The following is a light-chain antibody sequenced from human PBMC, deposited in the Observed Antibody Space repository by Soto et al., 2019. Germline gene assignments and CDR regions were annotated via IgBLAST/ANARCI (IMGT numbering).Light chain of an antibody. CDR2: RAS. V-gene: IGKV1-9*01. CDR3: QQYNSYS. CDR1: QGIRSY. J-gene: IGKJ1*01. Sequence: DIQLTQSPSFLSASVGDRITITCRASQGIRSYLVWYQQRPGTAPKVLISRASRLHTGVPSRVSGSGSGTEFTLTISSLQPDDFATYYCQQYNSYSFGQGTKVDSK.